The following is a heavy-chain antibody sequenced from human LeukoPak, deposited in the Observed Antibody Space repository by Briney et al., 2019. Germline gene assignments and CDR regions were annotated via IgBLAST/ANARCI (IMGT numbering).Heavy chain of an antibody. D-gene: IGHD2-8*01. V-gene: IGHV4-59*01. Sequence: SETLSLTCTVSGASISSYYWSWIRQPPGKGLEWIGYIYDSGSTNYNPSLKSRVTISVDTSKNQFSLKLSSVTAADTAVYYCARRVHVRSLDAFDIWGQGTMVTVSS. J-gene: IGHJ3*02. CDR2: IYDSGST. CDR1: GASISSYY. CDR3: ARRVHVRSLDAFDI.